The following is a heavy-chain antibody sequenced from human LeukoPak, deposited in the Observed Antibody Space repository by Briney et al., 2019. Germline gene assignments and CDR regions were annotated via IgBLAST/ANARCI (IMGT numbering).Heavy chain of an antibody. V-gene: IGHV1-18*01. J-gene: IGHJ6*03. CDR3: ARLIPHHHYYYYYMDV. CDR1: GYTFTSYG. CDR2: ISAYNGNT. D-gene: IGHD1-14*01. Sequence: ASVKVSCKASGYTFTSYGISWVRQAPGQGLEWMGWISAYNGNTNYAQKLQGRVTMTTDTSTSTAYMELRSLRSDDTAVYYCARLIPHHHYYYYYMDVWGKGTTVTVSS.